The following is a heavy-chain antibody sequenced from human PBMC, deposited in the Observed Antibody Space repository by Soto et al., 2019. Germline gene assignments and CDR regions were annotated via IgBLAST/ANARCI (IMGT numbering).Heavy chain of an antibody. D-gene: IGHD6-13*01. CDR3: ARVKKAAGPKDAFDI. CDR1: GYTFTSYY. J-gene: IGHJ3*02. Sequence: ASLKVSCKASGYTFTSYYMHWLLQTPGQGLEWMGIINPSGGSTSYAQKFQGRVTMTRDTSTSTVYMELSSLRSEDTAVYYCARVKKAAGPKDAFDIWGQGTMVTVSS. V-gene: IGHV1-46*01. CDR2: INPSGGST.